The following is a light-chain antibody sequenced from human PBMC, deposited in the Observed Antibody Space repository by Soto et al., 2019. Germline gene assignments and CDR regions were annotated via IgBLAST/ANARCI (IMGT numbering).Light chain of an antibody. V-gene: IGLV2-11*01. Sequence: QSVLTQPRSVSGSPGQSVTISCTGTSSDVGGYNYVSWYQQHPGKASKLLIYDVTKRPSGVPDRFSGSKSGNTASLTISGLQAEDEADYYCCSYAGSYTFELFGGGTKLTVL. CDR1: SSDVGGYNY. CDR3: CSYAGSYTFEL. J-gene: IGLJ3*02. CDR2: DVT.